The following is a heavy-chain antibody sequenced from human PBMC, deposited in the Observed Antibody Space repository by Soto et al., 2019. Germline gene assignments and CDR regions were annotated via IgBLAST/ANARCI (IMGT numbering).Heavy chain of an antibody. D-gene: IGHD7-27*01. CDR2: IWYDGSNK. Sequence: GSLRLSCAASGFTFSSYGMHWVRQAPGKGLEWVAVIWYDGSNKYYADSVKGRFTISRDNSKNTLYLQMNSLRAEDTAVYYCARDPGSLTGDLLFNLPDYWGQGTLVTVSS. CDR1: GFTFSSYG. V-gene: IGHV3-33*08. CDR3: ARDPGSLTGDLLFNLPDY. J-gene: IGHJ4*02.